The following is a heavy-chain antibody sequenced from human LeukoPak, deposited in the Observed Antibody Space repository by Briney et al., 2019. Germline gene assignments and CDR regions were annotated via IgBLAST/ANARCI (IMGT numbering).Heavy chain of an antibody. CDR2: IYTSGST. CDR1: GVSISSGSYY. V-gene: IGHV4-61*02. Sequence: PSETLSLTCTVSGVSISSGSYYWSWIRQPAGKGLEWIGRIYTSGSTNYNPSLKSRVTISVDTSKNQVPLKLSSVTAADTAVYYCARGTYYPYYMDVWGKGTTVTISS. D-gene: IGHD2-21*01. J-gene: IGHJ6*03. CDR3: ARGTYYPYYMDV.